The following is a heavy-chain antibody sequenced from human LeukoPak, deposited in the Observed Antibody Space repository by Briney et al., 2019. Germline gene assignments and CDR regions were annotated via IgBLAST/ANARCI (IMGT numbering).Heavy chain of an antibody. V-gene: IGHV1-2*02. J-gene: IGHJ4*02. CDR3: AREVSSVSGSPFDY. Sequence: GASVKVSCKASGYTFTGPCIHWVRQAPGQGFEWMGWINPNSGDTNYAQKFQGRVTITADESTSTAYMELSSLRSEDTAVYYCAREVSSVSGSPFDYWGQGTLVTVSS. D-gene: IGHD4-17*01. CDR2: INPNSGDT. CDR1: GYTFTGPC.